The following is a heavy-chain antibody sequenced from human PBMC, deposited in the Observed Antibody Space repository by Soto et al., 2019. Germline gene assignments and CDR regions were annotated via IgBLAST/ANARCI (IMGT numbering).Heavy chain of an antibody. Sequence: GSLRLSCAASGFPFSSYAMTWVRQAPGKGLEWVSLISGSGGSTYYADSVKGRFTISRDNSRDTLYLQMNILRAEDTAVYYCAKVHGSGSDNNFPDYWGQGTLVTVSS. CDR3: AKVHGSGSDNNFPDY. V-gene: IGHV3-23*01. CDR1: GFPFSSYA. D-gene: IGHD3-10*01. J-gene: IGHJ4*02. CDR2: ISGSGGST.